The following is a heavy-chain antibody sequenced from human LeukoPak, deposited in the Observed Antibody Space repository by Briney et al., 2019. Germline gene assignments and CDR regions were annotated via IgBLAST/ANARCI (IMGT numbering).Heavy chain of an antibody. V-gene: IGHV6-1*01. CDR1: GDSVSSISAA. CDR2: TYYRSKWFN. D-gene: IGHD6-13*01. CDR3: ARAFSSSWSSLRYYFDY. Sequence: SQTLSLTCAISGDSVSSISAAWNWIRQSPSRGLEWLGRTYYRSKWFNDYAVSVKSRITINLDTSKNQFSLQLNSVTPEDTAVYYCARAFSSSWSSLRYYFDYWGQGTLVTVSS. J-gene: IGHJ4*02.